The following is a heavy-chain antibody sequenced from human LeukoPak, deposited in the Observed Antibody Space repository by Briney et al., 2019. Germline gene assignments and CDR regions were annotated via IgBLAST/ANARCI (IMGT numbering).Heavy chain of an antibody. Sequence: SETLSLTCTVSGCSISSSSYYWGWIRQPPGKGPEWIGSIYYSGSTYYNPSLKSRVTVSVDTSKNQFSLKLSSVTAADTAVYHCAGDFGVVTNDAFDIWGQGTMVTVSS. V-gene: IGHV4-39*02. CDR3: AGDFGVVTNDAFDI. CDR1: GCSISSSSYY. D-gene: IGHD3-3*01. CDR2: IYYSGST. J-gene: IGHJ3*02.